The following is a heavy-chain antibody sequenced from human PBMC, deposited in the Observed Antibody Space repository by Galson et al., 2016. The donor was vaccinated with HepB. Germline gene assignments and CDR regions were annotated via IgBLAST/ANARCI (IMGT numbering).Heavy chain of an antibody. CDR3: TKDMEKRQLVSLNFDY. J-gene: IGHJ4*02. V-gene: IGHV3-30*18. CDR1: GFSFSNYG. CDR2: ISYDGGHK. D-gene: IGHD6-6*01. Sequence: SLRLSCAASGFSFSNYGVHWVRQAPDKGLEWVAVISYDGGHKNYADSVKGRFTISRDNWKSTLYLQMNSLRAEDTAVYFCTKDMEKRQLVSLNFDYWGQGTSVTVSA.